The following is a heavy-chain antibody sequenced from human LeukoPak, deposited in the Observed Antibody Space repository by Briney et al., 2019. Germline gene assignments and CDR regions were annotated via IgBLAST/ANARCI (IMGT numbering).Heavy chain of an antibody. V-gene: IGHV3-30*03. Sequence: GGSLRLSCAASGFTFSSYGMHWVRQAPGKGLEWVAVISYDGSNKYYADSVKGRFTISRDNSKNTLYLQMNSLRAEDTAVYYCARDKGSGWTFDYWGQGTLVTVSS. J-gene: IGHJ4*02. CDR1: GFTFSSYG. D-gene: IGHD6-19*01. CDR2: ISYDGSNK. CDR3: ARDKGSGWTFDY.